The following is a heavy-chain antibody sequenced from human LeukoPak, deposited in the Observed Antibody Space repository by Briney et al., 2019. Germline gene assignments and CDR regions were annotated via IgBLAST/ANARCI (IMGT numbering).Heavy chain of an antibody. CDR2: INHSGST. V-gene: IGHV4-34*01. D-gene: IGHD2-2*01. Sequence: PSETLSLTCAVYGGSFSGYYWSWIRQPPGKGLDWIGEINHSGSTNYNPSLQTRVTISVDTSKNQFSLKLSSVTAADTAVYYCARGSTVPAAPPDYWGQGTLVTVSS. CDR3: ARGSTVPAAPPDY. CDR1: GGSFSGYY. J-gene: IGHJ4*02.